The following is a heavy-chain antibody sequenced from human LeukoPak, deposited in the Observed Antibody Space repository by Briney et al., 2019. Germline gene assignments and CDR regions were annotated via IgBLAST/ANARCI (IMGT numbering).Heavy chain of an antibody. Sequence: GGSQRLSCAASGFTFSSYAMHWVRQAPGKGLEWVAVISYDGSNKYYADSVKGRFTISRDNSKNTLYLQMNSLRAEDTAVYYCARAPYYYDSSGYYKYPNYWGQGTLVTVSS. CDR3: ARAPYYYDSSGYYKYPNY. J-gene: IGHJ4*02. V-gene: IGHV3-30-3*01. CDR2: ISYDGSNK. CDR1: GFTFSSYA. D-gene: IGHD3-22*01.